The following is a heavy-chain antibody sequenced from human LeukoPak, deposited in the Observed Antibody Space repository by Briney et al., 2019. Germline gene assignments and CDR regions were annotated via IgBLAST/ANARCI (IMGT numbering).Heavy chain of an antibody. V-gene: IGHV3-30*04. D-gene: IGHD3-3*01. J-gene: IGHJ4*02. CDR2: ISYDGSNK. CDR1: GFTFSSYA. Sequence: GGSLRLSCAASGFTFSSYAMHWVRQAPGKGLEWVAVISYDGSNKYYADSVKGRFTISRDNSKNTLYLQMNSLRAEDTAVYYCARDYDFWSGWRTMGYWGQGTLVTVSS. CDR3: ARDYDFWSGWRTMGY.